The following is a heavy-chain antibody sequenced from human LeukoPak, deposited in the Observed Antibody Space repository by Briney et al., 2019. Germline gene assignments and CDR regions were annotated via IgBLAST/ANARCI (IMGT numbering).Heavy chain of an antibody. CDR1: RFTFSSYG. Sequence: GGSLRLSCAASRFTFSSYGMHWVRQAPGKGLEWVAVISYDGSNKYYADSVKGQFTISRDNSKNTLYLQMNSLRAEDTAVYYCAKVITGTTLVVDYWGQGTLVTVSS. CDR2: ISYDGSNK. V-gene: IGHV3-30*18. D-gene: IGHD1-7*01. J-gene: IGHJ4*02. CDR3: AKVITGTTLVVDY.